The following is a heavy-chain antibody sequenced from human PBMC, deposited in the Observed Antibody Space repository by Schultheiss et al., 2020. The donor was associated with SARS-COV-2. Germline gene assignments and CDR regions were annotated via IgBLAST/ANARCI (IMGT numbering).Heavy chain of an antibody. CDR1: GGSISSGGYY. D-gene: IGHD2-15*01. J-gene: IGHJ5*02. V-gene: IGHV2-70*12. CDR2: IDWDDDK. CDR3: AHSDSLGYCSGSDCFLKRFDP. Sequence: TLSLTCTVSGGSISSGGYYWSWIRQHPGKGLEWLALIDWDDDKYYSTSLKTRLTISKDTSKNQVVLTMANMDPVDTATYYCAHSDSLGYCSGSDCFLKRFDPWGQGTLVTVSS.